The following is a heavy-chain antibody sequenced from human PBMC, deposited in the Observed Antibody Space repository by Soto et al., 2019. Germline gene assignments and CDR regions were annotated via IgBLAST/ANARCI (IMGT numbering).Heavy chain of an antibody. CDR2: IYYSGST. J-gene: IGHJ6*02. Sequence: QVQLQESGPGLVKPSQTLSLTCTVSGGSISSGGYYWSWIRQHPGKGLEWIGYIYYSGSTYYNPSLKSRVTISVDTSKNQFSLKLISVTAADTAVYYCARESPPYYYGSGSYSSVGYYYYGMDVWGQGTTVTVSS. CDR3: ARESPPYYYGSGSYSSVGYYYYGMDV. V-gene: IGHV4-31*03. CDR1: GGSISSGGYY. D-gene: IGHD3-10*01.